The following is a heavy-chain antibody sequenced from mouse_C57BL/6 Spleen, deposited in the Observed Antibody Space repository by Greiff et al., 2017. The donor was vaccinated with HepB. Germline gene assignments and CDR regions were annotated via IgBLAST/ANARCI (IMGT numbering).Heavy chain of an antibody. J-gene: IGHJ1*03. CDR1: GFTFSDYG. CDR3: ARRYYGSSYGYFDV. D-gene: IGHD1-1*01. CDR2: ISSGSSTI. Sequence: EVKLVESGGGLVKPGGSLKLSCAASGFTFSDYGMHWVRQAPEKGLEWVAYISSGSSTIYYADTVKGRFTISRDNAKNTLFLQMTSLRSEDTAKYYCARRYYGSSYGYFDVWGTGTTVTVSS. V-gene: IGHV5-17*01.